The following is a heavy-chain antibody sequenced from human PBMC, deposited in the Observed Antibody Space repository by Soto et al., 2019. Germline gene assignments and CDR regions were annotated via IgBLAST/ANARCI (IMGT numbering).Heavy chain of an antibody. CDR3: ALSHCYGQTTIDY. CDR1: GYTLTELS. V-gene: IGHV1-24*01. CDR2: FDPEDGET. D-gene: IGHD2-21*01. J-gene: IGHJ4*02. Sequence: ASVKVSCKVSGYTLTELSMHWVRQAPGKGLEWLGGFDPEDGETIYAQKFQGRVTMTEDTSTDTAYMELSSLRSEDTAVYYCALSHCYGQTTIDYWGQGTLVTVSS.